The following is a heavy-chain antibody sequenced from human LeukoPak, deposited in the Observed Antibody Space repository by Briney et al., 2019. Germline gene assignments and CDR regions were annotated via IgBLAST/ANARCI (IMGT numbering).Heavy chain of an antibody. D-gene: IGHD6-19*01. J-gene: IGHJ4*02. CDR2: IYSGGSK. CDR3: ARSPEAGGY. V-gene: IGHV3-66*01. CDR1: GFTFSSYA. Sequence: PGGSPRLSCAASGFTFSSYAMSWVRQAPGKGLEWVSIIYSGGSKYYADSVKGRFTISRDKSKNTVSLQMNSLRAEDTAVYYCARSPEAGGYWGQGTLVTVSS.